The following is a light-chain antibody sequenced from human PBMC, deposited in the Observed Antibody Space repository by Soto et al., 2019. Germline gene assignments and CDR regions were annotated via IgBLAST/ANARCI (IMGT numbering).Light chain of an antibody. V-gene: IGLV1-44*01. CDR1: RSNIGPNA. Sequence: QSVLTQPPSVSATPGQRVTISCSGSRSNIGPNAVNWYQQLPGTAPRLLIYNNNQRPSGVPDRFSGSKSGTSASLAISGLQSDDEAIYFCAAWADSLNVLYVFGTGTKVTVL. J-gene: IGLJ1*01. CDR3: AAWADSLNVLYV. CDR2: NNN.